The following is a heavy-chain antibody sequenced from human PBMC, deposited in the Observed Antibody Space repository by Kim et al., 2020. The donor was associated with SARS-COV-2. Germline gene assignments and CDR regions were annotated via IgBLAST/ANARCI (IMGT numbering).Heavy chain of an antibody. CDR3: AREGLRWPPSHAFDI. D-gene: IGHD4-17*01. CDR1: GYTFTSYG. Sequence: ASVKVSCKASGYTFTSYGISWVRQAPGQGLEWMGWISAYNGNTNYAQKLQGRVTMTTDTSTSTAYMELRSLRSDDTAVYYCAREGLRWPPSHAFDIWGQGTMVTVSS. V-gene: IGHV1-18*01. CDR2: ISAYNGNT. J-gene: IGHJ3*02.